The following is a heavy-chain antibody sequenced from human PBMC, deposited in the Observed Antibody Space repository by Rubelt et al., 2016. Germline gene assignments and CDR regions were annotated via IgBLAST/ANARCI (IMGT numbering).Heavy chain of an antibody. CDR3: ARRKSTAAAYYFDY. CDR1: GGSISSSSYY. D-gene: IGHD6-13*01. V-gene: IGHV4-61*05. CDR2: IYYSGST. J-gene: IGHJ4*02. Sequence: QLQLQESGPGLVKPSETLSLTCTVSGGSISSSSYYWGWIRQPPGKGLEWIGYIYYSGSTNYNPSLMGLVTMSVDTSKNQFSLKLSSVTAADTAVYYCARRKSTAAAYYFDYWGQGTLVTVSS.